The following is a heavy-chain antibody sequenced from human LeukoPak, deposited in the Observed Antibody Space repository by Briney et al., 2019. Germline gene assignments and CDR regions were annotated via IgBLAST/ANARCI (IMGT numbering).Heavy chain of an antibody. CDR3: AKDQMGIAAAGYYFDY. Sequence: GGSLRLSCAASGFTFSSYAMSWVRQAPGKGLEWVSAISGSGGSTYYAGSVKGRFTISRDNSKNTLYLQMNSLRAEDTAVYYCAKDQMGIAAAGYYFDYWGQGTLVTVS. J-gene: IGHJ4*02. CDR1: GFTFSSYA. CDR2: ISGSGGST. V-gene: IGHV3-23*01. D-gene: IGHD6-13*01.